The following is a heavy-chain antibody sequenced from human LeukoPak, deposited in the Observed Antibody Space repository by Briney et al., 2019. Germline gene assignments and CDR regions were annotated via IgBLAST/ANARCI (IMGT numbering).Heavy chain of an antibody. CDR3: AKGVVPFCGGDCFSRTGLGY. D-gene: IGHD2-21*02. J-gene: IGHJ4*02. CDR2: ISFNGNNQ. Sequence: GRSLRLSCAASGFLFSSYDMHWVRQAPGKGLEWGAVISFNGNNQYYGESVKGRFTISGDNSKNTLDLLMNSLRDEDSAIYYCAKGVVPFCGGDCFSRTGLGYWGQGAQVTVSS. V-gene: IGHV3-30*18. CDR1: GFLFSSYD.